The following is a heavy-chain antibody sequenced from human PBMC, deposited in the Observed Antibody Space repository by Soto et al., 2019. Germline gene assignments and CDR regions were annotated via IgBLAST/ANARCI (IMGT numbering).Heavy chain of an antibody. J-gene: IGHJ4*02. D-gene: IGHD3-10*01. CDR3: ARTSWFGEFPRSDY. CDR1: GYTFTSYA. CDR2: INAGNGNT. V-gene: IGHV1-3*01. Sequence: ASVKVACKASGYTFTSYAMHWVRQAPGQRLEWMGWINAGNGNTKYSQKFQGRVTITRDTSASTAYMELSSLRSEDTAVYYCARTSWFGEFPRSDYWGQGTLVTVSS.